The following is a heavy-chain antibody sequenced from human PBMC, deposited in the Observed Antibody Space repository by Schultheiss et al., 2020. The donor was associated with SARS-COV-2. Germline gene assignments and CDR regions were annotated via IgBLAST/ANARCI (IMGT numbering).Heavy chain of an antibody. Sequence: GGSLRLSCAASGFTFSSYGMHWVRQAPGKGLEWVAVIWYDGSNKYYADSVKGRFTISRDNSKNTLYLQMNSLRAEDTAVYYCAKGRSSGWYIPSCDYWGQGTLVTVSS. CDR3: AKGRSSGWYIPSCDY. D-gene: IGHD6-19*01. CDR2: IWYDGSNK. CDR1: GFTFSSYG. V-gene: IGHV3-33*06. J-gene: IGHJ4*02.